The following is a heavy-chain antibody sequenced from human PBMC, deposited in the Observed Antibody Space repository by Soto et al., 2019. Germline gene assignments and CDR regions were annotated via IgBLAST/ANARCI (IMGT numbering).Heavy chain of an antibody. CDR2: ISGGSSVT. CDR1: GFTFRDYA. D-gene: IGHD3-22*01. Sequence: LGLSCTASGFTFRDYAMTWVRQAPGKGLEWVSTISGGSSVTYYGDSVKGRFTISRDNAKKTLFLQLNRLSAEDTATYYCAKDTMYYYDSSGRSDAFDIWGQGTMVTVSS. V-gene: IGHV3-23*01. CDR3: AKDTMYYYDSSGRSDAFDI. J-gene: IGHJ3*02.